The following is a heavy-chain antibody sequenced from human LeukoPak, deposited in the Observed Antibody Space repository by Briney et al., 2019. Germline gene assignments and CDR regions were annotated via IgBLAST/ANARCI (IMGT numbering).Heavy chain of an antibody. D-gene: IGHD3-16*02. CDR3: AKDYRIGYSDHFVY. Sequence: PGGSLRLSCVGSGLRFSSYAMSWVRQAPEKGLEWVSGIYENGGTTHYADSVKGRFSISRDNSKNTLYLQMDSLRGEDTAIYYCAKDYRIGYSDHFVYWGQGVLVTVSS. CDR1: GLRFSSYA. V-gene: IGHV3-23*01. J-gene: IGHJ4*02. CDR2: IYENGGTT.